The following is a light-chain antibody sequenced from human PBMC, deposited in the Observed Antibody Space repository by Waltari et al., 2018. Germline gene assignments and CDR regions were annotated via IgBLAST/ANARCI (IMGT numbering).Light chain of an antibody. CDR3: MQGTHLPYT. J-gene: IGKJ2*01. V-gene: IGKV2-30*02. CDR2: RVS. CDR1: QSLVHSDGNTH. Sequence: EVVVPQSPLSLPVTLGQAASISCRSSQSLVHSDGNTHLTWFQQRPGQSPRRLLYRVSKRDSGVPDRFSGSGSGTDVTLKISRVEAEDLGVYYCMQGTHLPYTFGQGTKLDI.